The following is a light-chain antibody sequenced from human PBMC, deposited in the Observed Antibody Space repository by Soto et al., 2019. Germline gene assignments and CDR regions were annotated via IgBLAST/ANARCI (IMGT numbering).Light chain of an antibody. Sequence: QSALTQPASVSASPGQSITISCTGTSSNVGTYDLVSWYQHHPDKAPKLIIYEGTKRPSGISSRCSGSKSGNTASLTISGLQAEDDADYYCCSFAVGAALVFGGGTKLTVL. CDR3: CSFAVGAALV. V-gene: IGLV2-23*01. CDR1: SSNVGTYDL. CDR2: EGT. J-gene: IGLJ2*01.